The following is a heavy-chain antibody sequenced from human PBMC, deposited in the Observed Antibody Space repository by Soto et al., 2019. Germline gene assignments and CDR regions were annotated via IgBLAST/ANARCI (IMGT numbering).Heavy chain of an antibody. CDR1: GGSISSSSYY. V-gene: IGHV4-39*01. J-gene: IGHJ5*02. CDR2: IYYSGST. CDR3: ARHAVMVRGVIISIPPNYNWFDP. Sequence: PSQTLSLTCTVSGGSISSSSYYWGWIRQPPGKGLEWLGRIYYSGSTYYNPSLKSRVTISVDTSKNQFSLKLSSVTAADTAVYYCARHAVMVRGVIISIPPNYNWFDPWGQGTLVTVSS. D-gene: IGHD3-10*01.